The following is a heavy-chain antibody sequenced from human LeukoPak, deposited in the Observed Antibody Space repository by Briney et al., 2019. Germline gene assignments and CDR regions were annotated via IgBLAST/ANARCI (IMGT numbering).Heavy chain of an antibody. D-gene: IGHD2-2*01. Sequence: SETLPLTCTVSGGSIRSYYWNWIRQTPGKGLEWIGHIYYSGRINYNPSLKSRVTISVDTSKNQFSLKLSSVTAADTAVYYCARRDWGIVAVPAAIATDYYFDYWGQGTLVTVSS. CDR1: GGSIRSYY. CDR3: ARRDWGIVAVPAAIATDYYFDY. V-gene: IGHV4-59*12. CDR2: IYYSGRI. J-gene: IGHJ4*02.